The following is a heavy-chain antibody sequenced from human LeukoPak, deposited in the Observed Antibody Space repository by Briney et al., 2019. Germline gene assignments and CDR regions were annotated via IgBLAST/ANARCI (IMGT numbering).Heavy chain of an antibody. CDR1: GFTFSNAW. Sequence: GGSLRLSRAASGFTFSNAWMSWVRQAPGKGLEWVGRIKSKTDGGTTDYAAPVKGRFTISRDDSKNTLYLQMNSLKTEDTAVYYCTTDKLPGYSSGWYDYWGQGTLVTVSS. J-gene: IGHJ4*02. CDR3: TTDKLPGYSSGWYDY. V-gene: IGHV3-15*01. D-gene: IGHD6-19*01. CDR2: IKSKTDGGTT.